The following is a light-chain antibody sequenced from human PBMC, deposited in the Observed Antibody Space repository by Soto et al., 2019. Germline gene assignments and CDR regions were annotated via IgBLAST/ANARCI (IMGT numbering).Light chain of an antibody. CDR1: SSDVGAYNY. CDR3: SSYTSGRTYV. Sequence: QSALTQPASVSGSPGQSITISCTGTSSDVGAYNYVSWYQQHPGKAPKLIMYEVSNRPSGVSNRFSGSKSGNTASLTISGLQAEDEADYYCSSYTSGRTYVFGSGTKVTVL. J-gene: IGLJ1*01. CDR2: EVS. V-gene: IGLV2-14*01.